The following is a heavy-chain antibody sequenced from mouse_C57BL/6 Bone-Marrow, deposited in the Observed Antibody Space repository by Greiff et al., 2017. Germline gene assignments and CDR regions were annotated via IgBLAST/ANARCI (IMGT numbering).Heavy chain of an antibody. CDR2: ISYDGSN. J-gene: IGHJ2*01. V-gene: IGHV3-6*01. Sequence: EVQLQESGPGLVKPSQSLSLTCSVSGYSITNGYYWNWLRQFPGNKLEWMGYISYDGSNNYNPSIKNRISITRDTTNNQFFLKLYAVTAGDTATYYCARDRRVLRLDYWGQGTTLTVSS. D-gene: IGHD2-14*01. CDR1: GYSITNGYY. CDR3: ARDRRVLRLDY.